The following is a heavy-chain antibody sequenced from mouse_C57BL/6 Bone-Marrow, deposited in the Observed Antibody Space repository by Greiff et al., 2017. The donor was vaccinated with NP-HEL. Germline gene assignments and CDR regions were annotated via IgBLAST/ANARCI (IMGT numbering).Heavy chain of an antibody. CDR1: GYTFTDYE. CDR3: TRFYYGYDGGWFAY. CDR2: IDPETGGT. V-gene: IGHV1-15*01. D-gene: IGHD2-2*01. J-gene: IGHJ3*01. Sequence: QVQLKESGAELVRPGASVTLSCKASGYTFTDYEMHWVKQTPVHGLEWIGAIDPETGGTAYNQKFKGKAILTADKSSSTAYMELRSLTSEDSAVYYCTRFYYGYDGGWFAYWGQGTLVTVSA.